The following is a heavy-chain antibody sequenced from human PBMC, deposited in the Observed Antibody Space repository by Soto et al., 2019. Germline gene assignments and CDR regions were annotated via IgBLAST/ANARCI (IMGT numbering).Heavy chain of an antibody. D-gene: IGHD2-15*01. CDR3: SKDCGGTCYSRQDV. CDR1: GFTFSSYA. J-gene: IGHJ6*02. V-gene: IGHV3-23*01. Sequence: EVQLLESGGALVQPGGSLRLSCEASGFTFSSYAMSWVRQAPGKGLEWVSGISGSGGSTYHADSVKGRFTISRDNSKNTVYLQMNRLRVEDTALYYCSKDCGGTCYSRQDVWGQGTTVTVSS. CDR2: ISGSGGST.